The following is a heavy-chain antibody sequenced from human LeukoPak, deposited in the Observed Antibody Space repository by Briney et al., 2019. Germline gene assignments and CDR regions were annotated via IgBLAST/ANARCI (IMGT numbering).Heavy chain of an antibody. CDR1: GFTFSTNA. J-gene: IGHJ4*02. CDR3: ARVNGIVRN. Sequence: GGSLRLSCLTSGFTFSTNAMSWVRQAPGKGLEWISGISGSGASTYYADSVTGRFTISRDNSRNTLYLQMNSLRGDDTAVYYCARVNGIVRNWGQGTLVTVSS. D-gene: IGHD2-8*01. V-gene: IGHV3-23*01. CDR2: ISGSGAST.